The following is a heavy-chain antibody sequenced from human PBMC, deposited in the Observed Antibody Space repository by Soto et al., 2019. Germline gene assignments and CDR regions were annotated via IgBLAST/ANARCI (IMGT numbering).Heavy chain of an antibody. J-gene: IGHJ2*01. V-gene: IGHV3-11*01. Sequence: QVQLVESGGGLVKTGGSLRPSCAASGFTFSGFYMSWIRLAPGKGLEWVSYISTGGTTIYYADSVKGRFTISRDNARNSLYLQMNTLRAEDTALYFCARADGSGGSWFFDLWGLGTLVTVAS. CDR3: ARADGSGGSWFFDL. CDR1: GFTFSGFY. D-gene: IGHD2-15*01. CDR2: ISTGGTTI.